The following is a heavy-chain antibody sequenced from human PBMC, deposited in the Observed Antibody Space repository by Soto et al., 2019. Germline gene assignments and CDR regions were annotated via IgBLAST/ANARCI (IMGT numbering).Heavy chain of an antibody. Sequence: EVQLVETGGGLIQPGGSLRLSCAASGFTVSSNYMSWVRQAPGKGLEWVSVIYSGGSTYYADSVKGRFTISRDNSKNTLYLQMNSLRAEDTAVYYCARGGSSCTLNYFDYWGQGTLVTVSS. CDR2: IYSGGST. D-gene: IGHD6-13*01. J-gene: IGHJ4*02. CDR1: GFTVSSNY. V-gene: IGHV3-53*02. CDR3: ARGGSSCTLNYFDY.